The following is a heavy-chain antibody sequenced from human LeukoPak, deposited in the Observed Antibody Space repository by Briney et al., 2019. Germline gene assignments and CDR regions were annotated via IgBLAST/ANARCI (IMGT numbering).Heavy chain of an antibody. D-gene: IGHD2-2*01. CDR1: GFTFSSYG. Sequence: GGSLRLSCVASGFTFSSYGMHWVRQAPGKGLEWVATISYDGSNKYYADSVKGRFTISRDNSKNTLYLQMNSLRAEDTAVYYCARNLGYCSSTSCYDRQIYYYYGMDVWGKGTTVTVSS. V-gene: IGHV3-30*03. J-gene: IGHJ6*04. CDR3: ARNLGYCSSTSCYDRQIYYYYGMDV. CDR2: ISYDGSNK.